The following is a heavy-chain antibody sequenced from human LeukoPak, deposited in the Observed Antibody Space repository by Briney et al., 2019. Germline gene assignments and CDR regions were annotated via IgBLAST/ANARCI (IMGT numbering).Heavy chain of an antibody. CDR2: IYYSGST. Sequence: SETLSLTCTVSGGSISSSSYYWGWIRQPPGKGLEWIGCIYYSGSTYYNPSLKSRVTISVDTSKNQFSLKLSSVTAADTAVYYCARGVTIFDSDAFDIWGQGTMVTVSS. J-gene: IGHJ3*02. CDR1: GGSISSSSYY. CDR3: ARGVTIFDSDAFDI. V-gene: IGHV4-39*01. D-gene: IGHD3-3*01.